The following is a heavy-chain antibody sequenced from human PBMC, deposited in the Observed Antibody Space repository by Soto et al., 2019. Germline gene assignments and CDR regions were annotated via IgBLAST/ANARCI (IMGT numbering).Heavy chain of an antibody. CDR1: GFTFSSYS. V-gene: IGHV3-21*01. Sequence: PGGSLRLSCAASGFTFSSYSMNWVRQAPGKGLEWVSSISSSSSYIYYADSVRGRFTISRDNAKNSLYLQMNSLRAEDTAVYYCAREPPRLVEATYDAFDIWGQGTMVTVSS. J-gene: IGHJ3*02. CDR2: ISSSSSYI. CDR3: AREPPRLVEATYDAFDI. D-gene: IGHD1-26*01.